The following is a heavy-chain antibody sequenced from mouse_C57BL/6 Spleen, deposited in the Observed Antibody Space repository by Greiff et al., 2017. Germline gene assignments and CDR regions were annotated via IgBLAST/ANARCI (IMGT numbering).Heavy chain of an antibody. D-gene: IGHD2-1*01. CDR3: ARKEGYYGNLYYAMDY. Sequence: VQLQQPGAELVRPGSSVKLSCKASGYTFTSYWMDWVKQRPGQGLEWIGNIYPSDSETHYNQKFKDKATLTVDKSSSTAYMQLSSLTSEDSAVYYCARKEGYYGNLYYAMDYWGQGTSVTVSS. CDR2: IYPSDSET. V-gene: IGHV1-61*01. CDR1: GYTFTSYW. J-gene: IGHJ4*01.